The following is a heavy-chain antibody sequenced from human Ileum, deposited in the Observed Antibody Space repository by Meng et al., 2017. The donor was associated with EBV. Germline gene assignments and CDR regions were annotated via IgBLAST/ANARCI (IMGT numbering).Heavy chain of an antibody. J-gene: IGHJ4*02. CDR1: GFTFSDYY. Sequence: VQLVESGGGLVKPGGSLRLSCEVSGFTFSDYYMGWIRQAPGKGLEWLSYITSSGHAVEYADSVKGRFTISRDNAKNSLYLQMNSLRAEDTAVYYCARENSGGFSGCDYWGQGTLVTVSS. CDR2: ITSSGHAV. CDR3: ARENSGGFSGCDY. D-gene: IGHD5-12*01. V-gene: IGHV3-11*01.